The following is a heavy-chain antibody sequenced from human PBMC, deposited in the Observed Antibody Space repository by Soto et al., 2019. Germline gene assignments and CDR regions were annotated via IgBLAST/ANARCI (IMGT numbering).Heavy chain of an antibody. J-gene: IGHJ4*02. CDR3: AKFEGGVSGPVDY. CDR1: GFIFSNYA. V-gene: IGHV3-23*01. D-gene: IGHD1-26*01. CDR2: ISGGGKNT. Sequence: GGSLRLSCAASGFIFSNYAMTWVRQPPGKGLEWVSGISGGGKNTYYADSVKGRIAISRDNSKNTLYLQMNSLRVEDTAVYYCAKFEGGVSGPVDYWGQGTLVTVSS.